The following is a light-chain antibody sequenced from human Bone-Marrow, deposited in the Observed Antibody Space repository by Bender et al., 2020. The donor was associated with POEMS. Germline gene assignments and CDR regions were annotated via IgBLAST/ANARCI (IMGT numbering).Light chain of an antibody. Sequence: QSALTQPASVSGSPGQSITISCTGTSNDVGSYNLVSWYQQRPGRAPKVIIYDVSKRPSGVSNRFSGSKSGTSASLAISGLRSEDEADYYCVAWDDSLSVWVFGGGTKLTVL. J-gene: IGLJ3*02. V-gene: IGLV2-14*02. CDR3: VAWDDSLSVWV. CDR2: DVS. CDR1: SNDVGSYNL.